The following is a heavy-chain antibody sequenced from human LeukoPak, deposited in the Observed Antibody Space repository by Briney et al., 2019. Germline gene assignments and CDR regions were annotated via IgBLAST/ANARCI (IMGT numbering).Heavy chain of an antibody. J-gene: IGHJ4*02. CDR3: ARGRVRGGNYFDY. CDR2: ISYDGSNK. Sequence: PGRSLRLSCAASGFTFSSYAMHWVRQAPGKGLEWVAVISYDGSNKYYADSVKGRFTISRENSKNTLYLQMNSLRAEDTAVYYCARGRVRGGNYFDYWGQGTLVTVSS. V-gene: IGHV3-30-3*01. D-gene: IGHD3-16*01. CDR1: GFTFSSYA.